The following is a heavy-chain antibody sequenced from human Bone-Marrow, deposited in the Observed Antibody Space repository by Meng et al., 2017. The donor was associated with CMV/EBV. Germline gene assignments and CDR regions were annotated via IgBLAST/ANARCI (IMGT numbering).Heavy chain of an antibody. CDR2: MNPNSGNT. CDR1: GYTFTSYD. D-gene: IGHD1-26*01. V-gene: IGHV1-8*03. J-gene: IGHJ5*02. CDR3: ARVTVGATSWFDP. Sequence: ASVKVSCKASGYTFTSYDINWVRQATGQGLEWMGWMNPNSGNTGYAQKFQGRVTITRNTSISTAYMELSSPRSEDTAVYYCARVTVGATSWFDPWGQGTLVTVSS.